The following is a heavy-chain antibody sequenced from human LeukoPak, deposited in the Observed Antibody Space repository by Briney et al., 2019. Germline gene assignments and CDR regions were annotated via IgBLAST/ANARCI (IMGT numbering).Heavy chain of an antibody. J-gene: IGHJ5*02. Sequence: PSETLSLTCTVSGGSVSSGGYYWSWIRQHPGKGLEWIGYIYYSGGTYYNPSLKSRVTISVDTSKNQFSLKLSSVTAADTAVYYCARDKLGYCSGGSCSNWFDPWGQGTLVTVSS. D-gene: IGHD2-15*01. V-gene: IGHV4-31*03. CDR1: GGSVSSGGYY. CDR2: IYYSGGT. CDR3: ARDKLGYCSGGSCSNWFDP.